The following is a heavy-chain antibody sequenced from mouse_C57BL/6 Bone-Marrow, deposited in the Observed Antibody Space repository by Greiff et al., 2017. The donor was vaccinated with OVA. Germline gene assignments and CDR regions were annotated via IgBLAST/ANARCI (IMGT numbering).Heavy chain of an antibody. CDR3: ARTGFAY. Sequence: EVHLVESGGGLVKPGGSLKLSCAASGFTFSSYAMSWVRQTPEKRLEWVATISDGGSYTYYPDNVKGRFTISRDNAKNNLYLQMSHLKSEDTAMYYCARTGFAYWGQGTLDTVSA. V-gene: IGHV5-4*01. J-gene: IGHJ3*01. CDR2: ISDGGSYT. CDR1: GFTFSSYA.